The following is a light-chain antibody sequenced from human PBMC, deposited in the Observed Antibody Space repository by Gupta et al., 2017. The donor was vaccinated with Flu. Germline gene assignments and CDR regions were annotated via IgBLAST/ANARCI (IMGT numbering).Light chain of an antibody. Sequence: DWYVQKPGQSPQLLIYFVSIRASGVPDRHSGCGSGRDFTLKIKSGAAEDVRVYFCKLSLPTPITFGRGTKLEIK. J-gene: IGKJ4*01. CDR3: KLSLPTPIT. CDR2: FVS. V-gene: IGKV2-28*01.